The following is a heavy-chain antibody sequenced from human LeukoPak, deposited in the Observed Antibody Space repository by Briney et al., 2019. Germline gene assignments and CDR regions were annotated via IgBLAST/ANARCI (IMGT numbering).Heavy chain of an antibody. CDR1: GYTFTGYY. CDR2: INPNSGGT. D-gene: IGHD4-23*01. J-gene: IGHJ6*03. V-gene: IGHV1/OR15-1*01. CDR3: ARALYNYGGNPFGYYMDV. Sequence: ASVKVSCKASGYTFTGYYIHWVRQAPGQGLGWMGRINPNSGGTNYAQKFQGRVTMTRDTSISTAYTELSSLRSEDTATYYCARALYNYGGNPFGYYMDVWGKGTTVTVSS.